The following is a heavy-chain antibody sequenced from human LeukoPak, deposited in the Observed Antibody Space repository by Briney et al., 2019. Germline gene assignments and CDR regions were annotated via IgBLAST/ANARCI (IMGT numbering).Heavy chain of an antibody. D-gene: IGHD3-22*01. CDR1: GGSISTSSYY. CDR3: ARESLYDTSGYNALEY. V-gene: IGHV4-39*07. Sequence: SETLSLTCTVSGGSISTSSYYWGWVRQPPGKGLEWIGNIFYSGSTYYSPSLKSRVTISLDTSRNQFSLKLNSVTAADTAVYYCARESLYDTSGYNALEYWGKGTLVTVSA. CDR2: IFYSGST. J-gene: IGHJ4*02.